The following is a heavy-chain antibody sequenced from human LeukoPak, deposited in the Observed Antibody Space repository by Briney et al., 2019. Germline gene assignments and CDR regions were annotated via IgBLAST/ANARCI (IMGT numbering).Heavy chain of an antibody. J-gene: IGHJ4*02. CDR2: ISYDGIDK. Sequence: GRSLRLSCAASGFTFSSYGMHWVRQAPGKGLEWVAFISYDGIDKYYADSVKGRFTISRDNSKNTLYLQKNSLRAEDTAVYYCAKIMGSYYDTSGPFDYWGQGTLVTVSS. CDR3: AKIMGSYYDTSGPFDY. V-gene: IGHV3-30*18. D-gene: IGHD3-22*01. CDR1: GFTFSSYG.